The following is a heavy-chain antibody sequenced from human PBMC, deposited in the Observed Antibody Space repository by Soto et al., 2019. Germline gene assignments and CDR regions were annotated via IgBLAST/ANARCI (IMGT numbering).Heavy chain of an antibody. D-gene: IGHD6-19*01. CDR2: ISSSSTI. J-gene: IGHJ3*02. Sequence: GGSLRLSCAASGFTFSSYSMNWVRQAPGKGLEWVSYISSSSTIYYADSVKGRLTISRDNAKNSLYLQMNSLRDEDTAVYYCARDRVAVAGTYYAFDIWGQGTMVTVSS. CDR1: GFTFSSYS. CDR3: ARDRVAVAGTYYAFDI. V-gene: IGHV3-48*02.